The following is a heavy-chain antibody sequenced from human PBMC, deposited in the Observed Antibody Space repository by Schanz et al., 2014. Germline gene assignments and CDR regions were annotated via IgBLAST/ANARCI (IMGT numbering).Heavy chain of an antibody. J-gene: IGHJ4*02. CDR2: IYIGGNT. Sequence: EVQLVESGGGLVQPGGSLRLSCTASGFTFSSYSMNWVRQAPGKGLEWVSFIYIGGNTYYADSVKGRFAISRDNSKNTVYIQMNNLRAEDTAVYYCARGGPAYYFDDWGQGTLVTVSS. V-gene: IGHV3-66*01. CDR1: GFTFSSYS. CDR3: ARGGPAYYFDD.